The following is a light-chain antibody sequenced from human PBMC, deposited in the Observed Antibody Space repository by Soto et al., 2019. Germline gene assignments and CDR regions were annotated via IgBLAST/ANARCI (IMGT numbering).Light chain of an antibody. J-gene: IGKJ4*01. CDR1: LTIDNY. CDR3: QQGYSTLT. Sequence: DIQMTQSPSSLSASVGDRVSITCRASLTIDNYLNWYQQKPGKAPNLLIYGASSLQSGVPSRFSGSGSGRDFTLTISSLQPEDSATYYCQQGYSTLTFGGGTKVEIK. CDR2: GAS. V-gene: IGKV1-39*01.